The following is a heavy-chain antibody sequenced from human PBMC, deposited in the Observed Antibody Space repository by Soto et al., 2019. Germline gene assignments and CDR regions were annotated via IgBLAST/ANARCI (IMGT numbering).Heavy chain of an antibody. D-gene: IGHD3-22*01. CDR2: IRSTGTYI. V-gene: IGHV3-21*01. J-gene: IGHJ4*02. CDR1: GFTFNTYT. CDR3: VRGGHYDSRDLDY. Sequence: PGGSLRLSCAASGFTFNTYTMNWVRQAPGKGLEWVSSIRSTGTYIFYADSVKGRFTISRDNAENSLHLQMDSLRAEDTAVYYGVRGGHYDSRDLDYWGQGALVTVSS.